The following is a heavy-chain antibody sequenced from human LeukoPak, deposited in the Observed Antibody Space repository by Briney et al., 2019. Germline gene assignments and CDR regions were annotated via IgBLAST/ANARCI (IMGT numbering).Heavy chain of an antibody. CDR1: GYTFTSND. J-gene: IGHJ6*03. D-gene: IGHD3-22*01. CDR3: AREQSDSSGYYYYYYYMDV. CDR2: MNPNSGNT. V-gene: IGHV1-8*01. Sequence: GASVKVSCKASGYTFTSNDINWVRQATGQGLEWMGWMNPNSGNTGYAQKFQGRVTMTRNTSISTAYMELSSLRSEDTAVYYCAREQSDSSGYYYYYYYMDVWGKGTTVTVSS.